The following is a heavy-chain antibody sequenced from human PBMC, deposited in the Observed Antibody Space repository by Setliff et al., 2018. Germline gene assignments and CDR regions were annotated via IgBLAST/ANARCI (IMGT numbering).Heavy chain of an antibody. CDR1: GDSMNSGVYY. CDR2: IYSGGTT. Sequence: PSETLSLTCKVSGDSMNSGVYYWAWIRQPPGKGLEWIGRIYSGGTTYYNSSLKSRVTISVDTSKSQFSLRLNSVTAADTAVYYCARVTGFSYMDVWGKGTTVTVSS. J-gene: IGHJ6*03. D-gene: IGHD3-3*01. CDR3: ARVTGFSYMDV. V-gene: IGHV4-39*01.